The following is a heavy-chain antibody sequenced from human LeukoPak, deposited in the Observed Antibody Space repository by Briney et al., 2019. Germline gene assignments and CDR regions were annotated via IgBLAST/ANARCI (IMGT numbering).Heavy chain of an antibody. Sequence: SETLSLTCTVSGGSISSYYWSWIRQPPGKGLEWIGYIYHSGSTYYNPSLKSRVTISVDRSKNQFSLKLSSVTAADTAVYYCAKAGAMRPPTVDYWGQGTLVTVSS. CDR2: IYHSGST. J-gene: IGHJ4*02. CDR3: AKAGAMRPPTVDY. D-gene: IGHD6-6*01. CDR1: GGSISSYY. V-gene: IGHV4-59*12.